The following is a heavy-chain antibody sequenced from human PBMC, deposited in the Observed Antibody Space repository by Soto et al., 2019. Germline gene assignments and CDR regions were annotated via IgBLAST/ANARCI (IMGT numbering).Heavy chain of an antibody. CDR2: ISAYNGNT. CDR3: AKMGGSYPDYYYYYGMDV. Sequence: ASVKVSCKASGYTFTSYGISWVRQAPGQGLEWMGWISAYNGNTNYAQKLQGRVTMTTDTSTSTVYMELSSLRSEDTAVYYCAKMGGSYPDYYYYYGMDVWGQGTTVTVSS. D-gene: IGHD1-26*01. V-gene: IGHV1-18*01. J-gene: IGHJ6*02. CDR1: GYTFTSYG.